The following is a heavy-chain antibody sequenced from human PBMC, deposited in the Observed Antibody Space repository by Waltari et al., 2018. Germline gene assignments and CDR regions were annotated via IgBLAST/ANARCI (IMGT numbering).Heavy chain of an antibody. CDR2: VNGDGYAI. V-gene: IGHV3-74*03. D-gene: IGHD5-18*01. CDR3: ARKWGRGYTDGPFYFDY. J-gene: IGHJ4*02. Sequence: EVQLVEAGGDLVQPGGSLRLSCEASGFTFSDYWMHWVRQDPGKGLVWGSRVNGDGYAITYSDSVQGRFTISRDNTRNTLYLKLNSLGAEDTAVYYCARKWGRGYTDGPFYFDYWGRGTLVTVSS. CDR1: GFTFSDYW.